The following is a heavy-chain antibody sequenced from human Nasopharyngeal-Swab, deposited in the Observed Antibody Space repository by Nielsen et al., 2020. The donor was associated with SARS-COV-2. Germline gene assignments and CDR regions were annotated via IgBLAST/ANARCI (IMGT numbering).Heavy chain of an antibody. D-gene: IGHD3-3*01. CDR1: GYTFTSYD. V-gene: IGHV1-8*01. CDR2: MNPNSGNT. J-gene: IGHJ4*02. CDR3: ARGRSRTGLRFLEWLLNYFDY. Sequence: GESLKISCKASGYTFTSYDINWVRQATGQGLEWMGWMNPNSGNTGYAQKFQGRVTMTRNTSISTAYMELSSLRSEDTAVYYCARGRSRTGLRFLEWLLNYFDYWGQGTLVTVSS.